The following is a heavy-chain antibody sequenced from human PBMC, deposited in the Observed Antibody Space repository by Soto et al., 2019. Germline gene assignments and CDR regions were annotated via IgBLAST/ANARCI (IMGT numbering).Heavy chain of an antibody. J-gene: IGHJ4*02. CDR1: GGSISSGGYY. Sequence: QVQLQESGPGLVKPSQTLSLTCTVSGGSISSGGYYWSWIRQHPGKGLEWIGYIYYSGSTYYNPSLKRRVTISVDTSKNQFSLKLSSVTAADTAVYYCARGSGSGGGPQGGHFDYWGQGTLVTVSS. D-gene: IGHD3-16*01. V-gene: IGHV4-31*03. CDR2: IYYSGST. CDR3: ARGSGSGGGPQGGHFDY.